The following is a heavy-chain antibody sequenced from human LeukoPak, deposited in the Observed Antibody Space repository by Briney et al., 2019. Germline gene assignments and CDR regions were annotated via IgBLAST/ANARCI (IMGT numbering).Heavy chain of an antibody. J-gene: IGHJ4*02. D-gene: IGHD6-13*01. Sequence: GGSLRLSCEASGFTFSTYSMNWVRQAPGKGLEWVSYISSSSSTIYYADSVKGRFTISRDNAKNSLYLQMNSLRAEDTAVYYCASGQQQLVRWGQGTLVTVSS. CDR2: ISSSSSTI. CDR1: GFTFSTYS. V-gene: IGHV3-48*01. CDR3: ASGQQQLVR.